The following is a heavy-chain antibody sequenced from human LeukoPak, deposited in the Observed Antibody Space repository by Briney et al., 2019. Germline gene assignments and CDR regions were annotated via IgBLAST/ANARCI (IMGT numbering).Heavy chain of an antibody. CDR1: GGSISNYY. CDR2: IYYTGST. D-gene: IGHD6-6*01. CDR3: ARWGSIAVARFDY. V-gene: IGHV4-59*01. J-gene: IGHJ4*02. Sequence: SETLSLTCTVSGGSISNYYWSWIRQPPGKGLEWIGYIYYTGSTDYNPSLTSRVNISVDTSKNQFSLNLTSVTAADTAVYYCARWGSIAVARFDYWGQGTLVTVSS.